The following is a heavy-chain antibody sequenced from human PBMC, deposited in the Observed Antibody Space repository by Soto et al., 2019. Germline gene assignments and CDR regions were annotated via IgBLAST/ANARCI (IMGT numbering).Heavy chain of an antibody. J-gene: IGHJ4*02. D-gene: IGHD3-22*01. CDR3: VRESYDSSGYYGFDY. V-gene: IGHV3-64*01. CDR1: GFTFSSYA. Sequence: GGSLRLSCAASGFTFSSYAMHWVRQAPGKGLEYVSAISSNGGSTYYANSVKGRFTISRDNSKNTLYLQMGSLRAEDMAVYYCVRESYDSSGYYGFDYWGQGTLVTVSS. CDR2: ISSNGGST.